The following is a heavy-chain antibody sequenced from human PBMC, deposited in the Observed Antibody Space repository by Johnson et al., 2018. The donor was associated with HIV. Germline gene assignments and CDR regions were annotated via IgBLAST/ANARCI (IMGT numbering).Heavy chain of an antibody. J-gene: IGHJ3*02. CDR3: AKDDNLGVWYSDAFDI. CDR1: GFTFANYG. D-gene: IGHD2-21*02. CDR2: IAHDESIT. V-gene: IGHV3-30*02. Sequence: QVQLVESGGGVVQPGGSLRLSCAASGFTFANYGMHWVRQAPGKGLEWVAFIAHDESITHYADSVKGRFPMSRDNSKNTLYLQMKSLRAEDTAIYYCAKDDNLGVWYSDAFDIWGQGTVVTVSS.